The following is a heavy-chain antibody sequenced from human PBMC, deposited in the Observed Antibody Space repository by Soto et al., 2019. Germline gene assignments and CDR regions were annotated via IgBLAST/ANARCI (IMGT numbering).Heavy chain of an antibody. CDR3: ARSKPDYGDLTGGFDY. Sequence: QVQLVESGGGVVQPGRSLRLSCAASGFTFSSYGMHWVRQAPGKGLEWVAVIWYDGSNKYYADSVKGRFTISRDNSKNTLYLQMNSLRAEDTAVYYCARSKPDYGDLTGGFDYWGQGTLVTVSS. D-gene: IGHD4-17*01. CDR1: GFTFSSYG. V-gene: IGHV3-33*01. J-gene: IGHJ4*02. CDR2: IWYDGSNK.